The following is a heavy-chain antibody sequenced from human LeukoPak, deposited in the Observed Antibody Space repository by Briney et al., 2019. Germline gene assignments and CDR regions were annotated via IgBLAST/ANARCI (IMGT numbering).Heavy chain of an antibody. V-gene: IGHV3-20*04. CDR1: GFTFDDYG. CDR2: ISWNGGST. J-gene: IGHJ4*02. D-gene: IGHD3-3*01. CDR3: ARDTFGSGALDY. Sequence: GGSLRLSCAASGFTFDDYGMSWVRQGPGKGLEWVSGISWNGGSTGYGDSVKGRFTISRDNAKNSLYLQMNSLRAEDTALYYCARDTFGSGALDYWGQGTLVTVSS.